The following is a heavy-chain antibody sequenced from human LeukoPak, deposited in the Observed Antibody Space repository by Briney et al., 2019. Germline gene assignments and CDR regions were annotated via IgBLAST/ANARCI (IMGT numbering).Heavy chain of an antibody. CDR1: GGSIRSYY. Sequence: SETLSLTCTVSGGSIRSYYWSWIRQPPGKGLEWIGYMYYSGSTNYNPSLKSRVTISVDTSKNQISLKLSSVTAADTAVYYCARTYCSGGSCHFDYWGQGTLVTVSS. CDR2: MYYSGST. D-gene: IGHD2-15*01. J-gene: IGHJ4*02. V-gene: IGHV4-59*01. CDR3: ARTYCSGGSCHFDY.